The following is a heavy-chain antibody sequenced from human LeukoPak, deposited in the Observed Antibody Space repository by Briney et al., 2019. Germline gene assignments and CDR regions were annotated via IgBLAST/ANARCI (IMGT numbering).Heavy chain of an antibody. CDR3: AKNSCGGDCYSNYYYYGMDV. Sequence: TSETLSLTCAVSGGSISSSNWWSWVRQPPGKGLEWIGEIYHSGSTNYNPSLKSRVTISVDKPKNQFSLKLSSVTAADTAVYYCAKNSCGGDCYSNYYYYGMDVWGKGTTVTVSS. CDR2: IYHSGST. J-gene: IGHJ6*04. D-gene: IGHD2-21*02. V-gene: IGHV4-4*02. CDR1: GGSISSSNW.